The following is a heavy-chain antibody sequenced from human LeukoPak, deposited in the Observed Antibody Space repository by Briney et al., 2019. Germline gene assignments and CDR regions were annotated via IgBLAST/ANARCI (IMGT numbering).Heavy chain of an antibody. CDR3: ARHADRRNYGDYGVFDY. V-gene: IGHV4-39*01. J-gene: IGHJ4*02. CDR2: IYYSGST. D-gene: IGHD4-17*01. Sequence: SETLSLTCTVSGGSISSSSYYWGWIRQPPGKGLEWIGSIYYSGSTYYNPSLKSRVTISVDTSKNQFSLKLSSVTAADTAVYYCARHADRRNYGDYGVFDYWGQGTLVTVSS. CDR1: GGSISSSSYY.